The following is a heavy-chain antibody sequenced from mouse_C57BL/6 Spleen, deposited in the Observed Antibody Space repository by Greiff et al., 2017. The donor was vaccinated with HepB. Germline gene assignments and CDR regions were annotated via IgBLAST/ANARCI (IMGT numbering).Heavy chain of an antibody. CDR3: TTGSSGYYFDY. CDR1: GFNIKDDY. V-gene: IGHV14-4*01. CDR2: IDPENGDT. J-gene: IGHJ2*01. D-gene: IGHD3-2*02. Sequence: VQLQQSGAELVRPGASVKLSCTASGFNIKDDYMHWVKQRPEQGLEWIGWIDPENGDTEYASKFQGKATITADTSSNTAYLQLSSLTSEDTAVYYCTTGSSGYYFDYWGHGTTLTVSS.